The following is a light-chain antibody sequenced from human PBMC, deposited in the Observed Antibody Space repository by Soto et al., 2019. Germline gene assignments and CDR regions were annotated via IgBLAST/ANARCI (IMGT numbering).Light chain of an antibody. CDR3: CSYAGSYTFVV. CDR1: SSDVGGYNY. J-gene: IGLJ2*01. V-gene: IGLV2-11*01. CDR2: DVS. Sequence: QSALTQPRSVSGSPGQSVTISCTGTSSDVGGYNYVSWYQQHPGKAPKLMIYDVSKRPSGVPDRFSGSKSGNTASLTISGLQVEDEADYYCCSYAGSYTFVVFGGGIKLTVL.